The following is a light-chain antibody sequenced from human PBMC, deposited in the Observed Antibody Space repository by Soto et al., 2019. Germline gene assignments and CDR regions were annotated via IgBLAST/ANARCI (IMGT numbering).Light chain of an antibody. V-gene: IGLV2-14*01. CDR1: SSDVGGYNY. CDR3: GSYTSTYVRI. Sequence: QSVLTQPASVSGSPGQSITISCTGTSSDVGGYNYVSWYQQHPGTAPKLMIYEVTNRPSGVSNRFSGSKSGNTASLTISALQAEDEADYYCGSYTSTYVRIFGTGTKV. CDR2: EVT. J-gene: IGLJ1*01.